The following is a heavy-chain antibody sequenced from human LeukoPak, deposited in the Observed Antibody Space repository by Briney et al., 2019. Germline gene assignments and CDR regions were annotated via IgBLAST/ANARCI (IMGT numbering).Heavy chain of an antibody. CDR1: GDSISSGGHY. V-gene: IGHV4-31*03. CDR3: ARDRDGYNHIDN. Sequence: PSETLSLTCNVSGDSISSGGHYWTWIRQVPGRALEWIVYIYYSGSTYYNPSLKGRFAMSIDTSNNQFSLKLTSATAADTAIYYCARDRDGYNHIDNWGQGILVTVSS. CDR2: IYYSGST. D-gene: IGHD5-24*01. J-gene: IGHJ4*02.